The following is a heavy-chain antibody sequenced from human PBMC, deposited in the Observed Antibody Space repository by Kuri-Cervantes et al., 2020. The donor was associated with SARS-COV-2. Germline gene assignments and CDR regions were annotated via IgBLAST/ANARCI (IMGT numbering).Heavy chain of an antibody. D-gene: IGHD3-10*01. Sequence: GGSLRLSCAASGFTFSSYAMHWVRRAPGKGLEWVAVISYDGSNKYYADSVKGRFTISRDNSKNTLYLQMNSLRAEDTAVYYCARDHDITMVQGFYFDYWGQGTLVTVSS. CDR2: ISYDGSNK. CDR1: GFTFSSYA. J-gene: IGHJ4*02. CDR3: ARDHDITMVQGFYFDY. V-gene: IGHV3-30-3*01.